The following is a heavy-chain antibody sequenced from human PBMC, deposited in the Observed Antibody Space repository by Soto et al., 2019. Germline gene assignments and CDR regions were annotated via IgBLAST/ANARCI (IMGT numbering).Heavy chain of an antibody. J-gene: IGHJ4*02. D-gene: IGHD3-22*01. CDR3: TTDSGSYYDSSGYSEAFDY. CDR1: GFTFSNAW. Sequence: GGSLRLSCAASGFTFSNAWMSWVRQAPGKGLEWVGRIKSKTDGGTTDYAAPVKGRFTISRDDSKNTLYLQMNSLKTEDTAVYYCTTDSGSYYDSSGYSEAFDYWGQGTLVTVSS. CDR2: IKSKTDGGTT. V-gene: IGHV3-15*01.